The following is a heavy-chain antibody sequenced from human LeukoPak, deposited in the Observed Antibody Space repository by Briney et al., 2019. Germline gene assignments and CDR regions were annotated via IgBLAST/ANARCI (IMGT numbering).Heavy chain of an antibody. CDR2: IRESGGST. CDR3: VKKYGSGVYYPFDY. CDR1: GFPFSTYA. D-gene: IGHD3-10*01. V-gene: IGHV3-23*01. J-gene: IGHJ4*02. Sequence: PGGSLRLSCAASGFPFSTYAMSWVRQAPGKGLEWVSGIRESGGSTYYADSVKGRFTISRDNSKNTLYLQMNSLRAEDTAVYYCVKKYGSGVYYPFDYWGQGTLVAVSS.